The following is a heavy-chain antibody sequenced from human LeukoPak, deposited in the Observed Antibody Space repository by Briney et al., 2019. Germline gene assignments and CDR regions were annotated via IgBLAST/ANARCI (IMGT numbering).Heavy chain of an antibody. CDR2: IRYDGSTK. J-gene: IGHJ4*02. CDR1: GFTFSTYG. CDR3: ARAYDFWSTNYTGIPNLFDY. Sequence: GGSLRLSCAASGFTFSTYGMHWGRQAPGKGLEWVTFIRYDGSTKYYADSVKGRFTISRDNSKTTLDLQMNNLRAEDTAIYYCARAYDFWSTNYTGIPNLFDYWGQGILVTVSS. D-gene: IGHD3-3*01. V-gene: IGHV3-30*02.